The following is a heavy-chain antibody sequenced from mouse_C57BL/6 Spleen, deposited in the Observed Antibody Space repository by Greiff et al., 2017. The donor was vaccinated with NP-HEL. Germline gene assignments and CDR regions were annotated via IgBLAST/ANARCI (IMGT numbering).Heavy chain of an antibody. CDR1: GYTFTDYN. J-gene: IGHJ4*01. V-gene: IGHV1-18*01. CDR2: INPNNGGT. Sequence: VQLQQPGPELVKPGASVKIPCKASGYTFTDYNMDWVKQSHGKSLEWIGDINPNNGGTIYNQKFKGKATLTVDKSSSTAYMELRSLTSEDTAVYYCARGRDGQYYYAMDYWGQGTSVTVSS. D-gene: IGHD2-3*01. CDR3: ARGRDGQYYYAMDY.